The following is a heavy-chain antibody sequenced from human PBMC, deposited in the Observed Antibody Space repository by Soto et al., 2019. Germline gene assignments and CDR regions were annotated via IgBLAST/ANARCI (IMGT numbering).Heavy chain of an antibody. CDR1: GYTFTSYG. Sequence: ASVKVSCKASGYTFTSYGISWVRQAPGQGLEWMGWISAYNGNTNYAQKLQGRVTMTTDTSTSTAYMELRSLRSDDTAVYYCARERRVNSGSYDKYYYYGMDVWGQGTTVTLSS. D-gene: IGHD1-26*01. CDR2: ISAYNGNT. CDR3: ARERRVNSGSYDKYYYYGMDV. J-gene: IGHJ6*02. V-gene: IGHV1-18*01.